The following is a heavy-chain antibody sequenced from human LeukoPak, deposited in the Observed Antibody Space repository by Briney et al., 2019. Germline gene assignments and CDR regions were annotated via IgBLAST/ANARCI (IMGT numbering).Heavy chain of an antibody. J-gene: IGHJ4*02. Sequence: QSGGSLRLSCAAFGFSFSSHVMSWVRQAPGKGLEWVSVISSNGGITYYADSVQGRFTVSRDQSNNTVFLHMSNLSPEDTAVYYCARGQSGGPRFDKWGQGTLVTVSS. CDR1: GFSFSSHV. CDR2: ISSNGGIT. V-gene: IGHV3-23*01. CDR3: ARGQSGGPRFDK. D-gene: IGHD2-15*01.